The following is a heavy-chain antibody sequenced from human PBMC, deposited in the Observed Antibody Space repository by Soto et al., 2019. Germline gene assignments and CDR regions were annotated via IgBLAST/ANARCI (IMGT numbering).Heavy chain of an antibody. CDR2: ISGSGGST. D-gene: IGHD2-21*01. V-gene: IGHV3-23*01. CDR3: AKVRTIVVASC. J-gene: IGHJ4*02. CDR1: GFTFSSYA. Sequence: GGSLRLSCAAYGFTFSSYAMSWVRQAPGKGLEWVSAISGSGGSTYYADSVKGRFTISRDNSKNTLYLQMNSLRAEDTAVYYCAKVRTIVVASCWGQGTLVTVSS.